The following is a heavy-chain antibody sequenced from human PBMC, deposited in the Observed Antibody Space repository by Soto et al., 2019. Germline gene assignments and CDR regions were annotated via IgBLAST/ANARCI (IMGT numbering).Heavy chain of an antibody. V-gene: IGHV2-5*02. CDR2: IYWDDDK. CDR3: AHRREHSSSWYVLSGSASGVWFDP. D-gene: IGHD6-13*01. CDR1: GFSLSTSGVG. Sequence: SGPTLVNPTQTLTLTCTFSGFSLSTSGVGVGWIRQPPGKALEWLALIYWDDDKRYSPSLKSRLTITKDTSKNQVVLTMTNMDPVDTATYYCAHRREHSSSWYVLSGSASGVWFDPWGQGTLVTVSS. J-gene: IGHJ5*02.